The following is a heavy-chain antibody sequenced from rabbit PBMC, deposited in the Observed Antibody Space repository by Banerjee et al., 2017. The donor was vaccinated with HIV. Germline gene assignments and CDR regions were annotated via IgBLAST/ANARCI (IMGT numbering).Heavy chain of an antibody. CDR3: ARDAGYYGMDL. CDR2: INTGSGGT. CDR1: GFDISSYH. D-gene: IGHD4-2*01. J-gene: IGHJ6*01. V-gene: IGHV1S40*01. Sequence: QSLEESGGDLVKPGASLTLTCTASGFDISSYHMCWVRQAPGKGLEWIGCINTGSGGTSSASWAKGRFTISKTSSPTVTLQMTSLTAADTATYFCARDAGYYGMDLWGPGTLVTVS.